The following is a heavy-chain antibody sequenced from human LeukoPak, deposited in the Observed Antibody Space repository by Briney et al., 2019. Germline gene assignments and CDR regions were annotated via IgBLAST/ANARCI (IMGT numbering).Heavy chain of an antibody. CDR2: IYPGDSDT. CDR3: ARQVAATGDFDY. Sequence: GESLKISCKGSGYIFTSYWIGWVRQMPGKGLEWMGVIYPGDSDTRYSPSFQGQVTISADKSISTAYLQWSTLKASDTAMYYCARQVAATGDFDYWGQGTLVTISS. J-gene: IGHJ4*02. CDR1: GYIFTSYW. D-gene: IGHD6-13*01. V-gene: IGHV5-51*01.